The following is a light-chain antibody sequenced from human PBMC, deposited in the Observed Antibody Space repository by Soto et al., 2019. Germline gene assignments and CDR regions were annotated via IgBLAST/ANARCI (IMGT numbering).Light chain of an antibody. V-gene: IGKV3-11*01. CDR2: DAS. Sequence: EIVLTQSPATLSLSPGERATLSCRASQSVSSYLAWFQQKPGQAPRLLIYDASNRATGIPARFSGSGSGTDFPLTISSLEPEDFAVDYCQQRSNWPYTFGQGTKLEIK. CDR3: QQRSNWPYT. CDR1: QSVSSY. J-gene: IGKJ2*01.